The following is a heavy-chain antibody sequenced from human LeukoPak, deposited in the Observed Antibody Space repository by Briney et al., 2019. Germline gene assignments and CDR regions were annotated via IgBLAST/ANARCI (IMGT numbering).Heavy chain of an antibody. Sequence: GGSLRLSCAASGFTFSSYAMNWVRQAPGKGLEWVSGIIDSGGSTYYADSVKGRFTISRGNSKNTLYLQMNNLRAEDTAVYYCAKGWSGYFRSPFDLWGQGTMVTVSS. J-gene: IGHJ3*01. CDR2: IIDSGGST. V-gene: IGHV3-23*01. CDR3: AKGWSGYFRSPFDL. CDR1: GFTFSSYA. D-gene: IGHD3-3*01.